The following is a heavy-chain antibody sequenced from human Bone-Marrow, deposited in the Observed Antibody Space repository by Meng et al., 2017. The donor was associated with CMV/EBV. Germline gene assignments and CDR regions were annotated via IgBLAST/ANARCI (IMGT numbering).Heavy chain of an antibody. D-gene: IGHD3-22*01. CDR1: GFNFSSYT. V-gene: IGHV3-21*01. Sequence: CAASGFNFSSYTMSWVRQAQGKGLQWVSYISTGSGYIFYADSVKGRFTISRDNAENSLYLQMNSLTGEDTAVYYCARSSRGYPYFFDNWGQGTLVTVSS. CDR2: ISTGSGYI. J-gene: IGHJ4*02. CDR3: ARSSRGYPYFFDN.